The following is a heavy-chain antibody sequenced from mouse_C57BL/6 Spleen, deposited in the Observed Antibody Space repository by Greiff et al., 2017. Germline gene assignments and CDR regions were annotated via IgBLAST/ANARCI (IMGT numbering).Heavy chain of an antibody. CDR3: ARAPFITTVGPFCFDY. D-gene: IGHD1-1*01. V-gene: IGHV1-55*01. CDR1: GYTFTSYW. CDR2: IYPGSGST. J-gene: IGHJ2*01. Sequence: QVQLQQPGAELVKPGASVKMSCKASGYTFTSYWITWVKQRPGQGLEWIGDIYPGSGSTNYNEKYKSKATLTVDTSASTAYMQLSSLTSEDSAVYSCARAPFITTVGPFCFDYWGQGTTLTVSS.